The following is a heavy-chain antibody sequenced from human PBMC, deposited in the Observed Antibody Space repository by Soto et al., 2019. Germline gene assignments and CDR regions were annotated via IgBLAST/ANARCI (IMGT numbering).Heavy chain of an antibody. J-gene: IGHJ3*02. V-gene: IGHV3-72*01. CDR1: GSIFSDHY. Sequence: PGGSLRLSCVGSGSIFSDHYMDWVRQAPGKGLEWVGRIGKRANNFATEYAASVSGRFTISRDDSKNSLYLQLNSLRAEDTAVYSCTRGYSGIDIYAFDIWGQGTTVTVSS. D-gene: IGHD1-26*01. CDR3: TRGYSGIDIYAFDI. CDR2: IGKRANNFAT.